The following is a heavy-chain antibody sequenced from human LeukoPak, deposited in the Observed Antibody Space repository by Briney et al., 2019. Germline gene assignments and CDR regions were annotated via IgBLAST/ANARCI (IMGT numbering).Heavy chain of an antibody. CDR2: IYYSGSP. J-gene: IGHJ5*02. V-gene: IGHV4-39*01. CDR3: ARHVGPIAARPPGWFDP. Sequence: SETLSLTCTVSGGSISSSSYYWGWIRQPPGKGLEWIGSIYYSGSPYYNPSLKSRVTISVDTSKNQFSLKLSSVTAADTAVYYCARHVGPIAARPPGWFDPWGQGTLVTVSS. D-gene: IGHD6-6*01. CDR1: GGSISSSSYY.